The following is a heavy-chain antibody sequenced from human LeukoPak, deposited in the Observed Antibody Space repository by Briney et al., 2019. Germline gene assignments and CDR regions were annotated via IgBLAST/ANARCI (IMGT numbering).Heavy chain of an antibody. J-gene: IGHJ4*02. V-gene: IGHV4-39*07. Sequence: PSETLSLTCTVSGGSISSSSYYWGWIRQPPGKGLEWIGEINHSGSTNYNPSLKSRVTISVDTSKNQFSLKLSSVTAADTAVYYCARVTRGYSSGYYYAGEVDYWGQGTLVTVSS. CDR1: GGSISSSSYY. CDR2: INHSGST. CDR3: ARVTRGYSSGYYYAGEVDY. D-gene: IGHD3-22*01.